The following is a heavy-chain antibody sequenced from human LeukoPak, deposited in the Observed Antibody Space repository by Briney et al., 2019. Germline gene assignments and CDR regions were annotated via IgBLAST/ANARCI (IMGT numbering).Heavy chain of an antibody. V-gene: IGHV1-69*13. CDR1: GGTFSSYD. CDR3: ARKLGYCSGGSCYLCDY. Sequence: EASVKVSCKAYGGTFSSYDISWVRQAPGQGLEWMGGIIPLFGTANYAQKFQGRVTITADDSTSTAYMELSSLRSEDTAVYYCARKLGYCSGGSCYLCDYWGQGTLVTVSS. D-gene: IGHD2-15*01. CDR2: IIPLFGTA. J-gene: IGHJ4*02.